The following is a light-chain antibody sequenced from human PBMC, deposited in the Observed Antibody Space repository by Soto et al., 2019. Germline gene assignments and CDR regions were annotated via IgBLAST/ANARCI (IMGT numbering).Light chain of an antibody. CDR2: KAS. V-gene: IGKV1-5*03. CDR3: QQYNSYSRT. J-gene: IGKJ1*01. CDR1: QSISSW. Sequence: DIQMTQSPSTLSASVGDRVTITCRASQSISSWLAWYQQKPGKAPKLLIYKASSLESGVPSRFSGSGSGTEXTLTIXSLQPDDFATYYXQQYNSYSRTFGQGTKVEIK.